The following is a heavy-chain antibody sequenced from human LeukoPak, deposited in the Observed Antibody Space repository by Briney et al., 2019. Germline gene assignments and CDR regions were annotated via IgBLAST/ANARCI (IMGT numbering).Heavy chain of an antibody. V-gene: IGHV4-59*01. Sequence: SETLSLICTVSGASISSYYWSWIRQPPGKGLEWIGDIYYSGSIKYNPSLKSRVTMSVDTSKNQFSLKLSSVTAADTAVYYCARSRVLDYWGQGTLVTVSS. CDR2: IYYSGSI. CDR3: ARSRVLDY. J-gene: IGHJ4*02. CDR1: GASISSYY. D-gene: IGHD3-10*01.